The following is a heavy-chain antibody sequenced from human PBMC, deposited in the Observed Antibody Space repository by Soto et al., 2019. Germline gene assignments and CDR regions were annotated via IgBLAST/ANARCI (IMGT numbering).Heavy chain of an antibody. J-gene: IGHJ6*03. CDR3: ARDNIVVVPASYYYMDV. V-gene: IGHV3-48*01. Sequence: GESLKISCAASGFTFSSYSMNWVRQAPGKGLEWVSYISSSSSTIYYADSVKGRFTISRDNAKNSLYLQMNSLRAEDTAVYYCARDNIVVVPASYYYMDVWGKGTTVTVSS. CDR1: GFTFSSYS. CDR2: ISSSSSTI. D-gene: IGHD2-2*01.